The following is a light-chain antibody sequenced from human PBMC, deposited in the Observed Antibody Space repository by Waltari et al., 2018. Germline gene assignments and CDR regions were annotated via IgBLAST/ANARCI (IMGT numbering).Light chain of an antibody. CDR1: QSLLWSFNNNNY. CDR3: QQYYSTPPT. J-gene: IGKJ2*01. Sequence: DIVMTQTPDSLAVSLGERATINCKSSQSLLWSFNNNNYLAWYQKKPGQPPKLLIHWASTRESGVPDRFSGSGSGADFTLTISSLQAEDVAVYYCQQYYSTPPTFGQGTKLEIK. V-gene: IGKV4-1*01. CDR2: WAS.